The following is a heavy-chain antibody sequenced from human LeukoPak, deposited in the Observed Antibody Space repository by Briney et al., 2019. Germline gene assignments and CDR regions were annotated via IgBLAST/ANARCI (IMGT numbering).Heavy chain of an antibody. V-gene: IGHV3-23*01. Sequence: GSLRLSCAASGFTFSSYGMSWVRQAPGKGLEWVSAISGSGGSTYYADSVKGRFTISRDSSKNTLYLQMNSLRAEDTAVYYCAKAHPTYYYDSSEYYFDYWGQGILVTVSS. CDR2: ISGSGGST. CDR3: AKAHPTYYYDSSEYYFDY. CDR1: GFTFSSYG. J-gene: IGHJ4*02. D-gene: IGHD3-22*01.